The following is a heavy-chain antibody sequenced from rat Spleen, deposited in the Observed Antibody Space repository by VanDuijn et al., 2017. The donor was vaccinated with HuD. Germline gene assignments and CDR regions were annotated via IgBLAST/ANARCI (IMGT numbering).Heavy chain of an antibody. CDR1: GFTFSDYY. D-gene: IGHD1-9*01. Sequence: EVQLVESGGGLVQPGRSLKLSCAASGFTFSDYYMAWVRQGPTKGLEWVATISYGDRSGHSSTYYRDSVKGRFTISRDNAKSTLSLQMDSLRSEDTATYYCARRHYGYTDYFDCWGQGVMVTVSS. CDR3: ARRHYGYTDYFDC. V-gene: IGHV5-29*01. J-gene: IGHJ2*01. CDR2: ISYGDRSGHSST.